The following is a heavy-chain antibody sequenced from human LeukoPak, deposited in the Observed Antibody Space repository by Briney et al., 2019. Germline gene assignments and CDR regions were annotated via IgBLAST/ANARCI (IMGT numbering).Heavy chain of an antibody. D-gene: IGHD3-16*01. CDR2: IYHSGST. CDR1: GYSISSGYY. CDR3: ARVWGDQSSFDY. Sequence: SSKTLSLTCAVSGYSISSGYYWGWIRQPPGKGLEWIGSIYHSGSTYYNPSLKSRVTISVDTSKNQFSLKLSSVTAADTAMYYCARVWGDQSSFDYWGQGTLVTVSS. J-gene: IGHJ4*02. V-gene: IGHV4-38-2*01.